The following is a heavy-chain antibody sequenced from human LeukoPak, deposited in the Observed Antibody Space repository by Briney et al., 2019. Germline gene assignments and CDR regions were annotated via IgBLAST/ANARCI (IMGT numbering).Heavy chain of an antibody. J-gene: IGHJ4*02. CDR3: AKDQSGSYTRWADY. D-gene: IGHD1-26*01. CDR2: IRYDGSNK. Sequence: PGGSLRLSCAASGFTFSSYAMHWVRQAPGKGLEWVAFIRYDGSNKYYADSVKGRFTISRDNSKNTLYLQMNSLRAEDTAVYYCAKDQSGSYTRWADYWGQGTLVTVSS. V-gene: IGHV3-30*02. CDR1: GFTFSSYA.